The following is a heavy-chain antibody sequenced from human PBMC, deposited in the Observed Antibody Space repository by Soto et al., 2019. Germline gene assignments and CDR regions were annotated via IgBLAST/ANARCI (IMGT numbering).Heavy chain of an antibody. CDR3: ARLAEDIVVVVADNDAYDI. V-gene: IGHV4-59*08. Sequence: SETLSLTCTVSGGSISSYYWSWIRQPPGKGLEWIGYIYYSGSTNYNPSLKSRVTISVDTSKNQFSLKLSSVTAADTAVYYCARLAEDIVVVVADNDAYDIWGQGTMVTVSS. CDR1: GGSISSYY. D-gene: IGHD2-15*01. CDR2: IYYSGST. J-gene: IGHJ3*02.